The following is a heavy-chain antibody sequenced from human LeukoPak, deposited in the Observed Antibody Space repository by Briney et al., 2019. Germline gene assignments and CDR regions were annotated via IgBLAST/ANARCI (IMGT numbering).Heavy chain of an antibody. CDR3: ARAGPAEWDLLTDDY. V-gene: IGHV1-18*01. J-gene: IGHJ4*02. D-gene: IGHD1-26*01. Sequence: ASVKVSCKASGYTFTSYGISWVRQAPGQGLEWMGWIRAYNGNTNYAQKLLGRVTMTTDTSTSTAYMKLRSLRSDDTAVYYCARAGPAEWDLLTDDYWGQGTLVTVSS. CDR1: GYTFTSYG. CDR2: IRAYNGNT.